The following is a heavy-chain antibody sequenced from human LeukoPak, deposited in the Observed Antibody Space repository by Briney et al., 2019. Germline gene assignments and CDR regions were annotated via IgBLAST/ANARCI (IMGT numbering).Heavy chain of an antibody. V-gene: IGHV3-74*01. CDR3: ARSWLVYDAFDR. J-gene: IGHJ3*02. D-gene: IGHD6-19*01. CDR1: GFNFINTW. CDR2: INGDGTST. Sequence: PGGSLRLSCAASGFNFINTWMHWVRQAPGKGLVWVARINGDGTSTTYADSVKGRFTISRDNAKNTLYLQMNSLRAEDTAVYYCARSWLVYDAFDRWGQGTMVTVSS.